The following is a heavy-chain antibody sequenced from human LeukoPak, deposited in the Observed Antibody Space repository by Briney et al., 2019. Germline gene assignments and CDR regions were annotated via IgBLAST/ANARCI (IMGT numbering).Heavy chain of an antibody. J-gene: IGHJ3*02. CDR2: FDPEDAET. V-gene: IGHV1-24*01. CDR1: GYTLTELS. D-gene: IGHD2-2*01. CDR3: ATDPYCRSTSCNYLAFDI. Sequence: ASVKVSCKVSGYTLTELSMHWVRQAPGKGLEWMGGFDPEDAETVYAQKFQGRVTMTEDTSTDTAYMELSSLRSEDTAVYYCATDPYCRSTSCNYLAFDIWGQGTMVTVSS.